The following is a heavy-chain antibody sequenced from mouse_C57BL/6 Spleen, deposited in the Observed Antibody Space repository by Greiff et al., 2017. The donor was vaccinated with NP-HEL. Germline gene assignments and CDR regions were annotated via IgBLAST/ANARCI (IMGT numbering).Heavy chain of an antibody. V-gene: IGHV1-69*01. D-gene: IGHD3-1*01. Sequence: QVQLQQPGAELVMPGASVKLSCKASGYTFTSYWMHWVKQRPGQGLEWLGAIDPSDSYTNYNQKFKGKSTLTVDKSASTAYMQLSSLTSEDSAVYYCARYSGTGAMDYWGQGTSVTVSS. CDR3: ARYSGTGAMDY. CDR1: GYTFTSYW. CDR2: IDPSDSYT. J-gene: IGHJ4*01.